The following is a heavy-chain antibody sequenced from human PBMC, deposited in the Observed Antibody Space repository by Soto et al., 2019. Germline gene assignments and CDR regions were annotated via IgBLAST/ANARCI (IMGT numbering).Heavy chain of an antibody. CDR3: ARGDLYSDCVNY. Sequence: SETLSLTCTVSGGSISSGDYYWSWIRQPPGKGLEWIGYIYYSGSTYFNPSLKSRITISVDTSRNQFSLKLNSLTATDTAVYYCARGDLYSDCVNYWGQGXLVTVSS. V-gene: IGHV4-30-4*01. J-gene: IGHJ4*02. CDR2: IYYSGST. CDR1: GGSISSGDYY. D-gene: IGHD4-17*01.